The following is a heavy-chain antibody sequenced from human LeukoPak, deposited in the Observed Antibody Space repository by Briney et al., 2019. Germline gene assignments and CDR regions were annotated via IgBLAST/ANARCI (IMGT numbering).Heavy chain of an antibody. Sequence: GGSLRLSCAASGFTFSSYAMSWVRQAPGKGLEWVSAISGSGGSTYYADSVKGRFTISRENSKNTLYLQMNSLRAEDTAVYYCAKDLDVANSWKYYFDYWGQGTLVTVSS. V-gene: IGHV3-23*01. J-gene: IGHJ4*02. CDR3: AKDLDVANSWKYYFDY. CDR1: GFTFSSYA. D-gene: IGHD1-1*01. CDR2: ISGSGGST.